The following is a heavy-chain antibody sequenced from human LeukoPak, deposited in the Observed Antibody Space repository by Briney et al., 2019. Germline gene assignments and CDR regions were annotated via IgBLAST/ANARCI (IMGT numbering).Heavy chain of an antibody. CDR3: ARQTGSGLFILP. V-gene: IGHV4-34*01. Sequence: SETLSLTCAVYSESFNDYFCIWIRQPPGKGLEWIGEIRPDGTTTYNPSLKTRVSISLDTSKTHSSLRLRSVTAADTAVYYCARQTGSGLFILPGGQGTLVTVSS. CDR2: IRPDGTT. D-gene: IGHD3/OR15-3a*01. J-gene: IGHJ4*02. CDR1: SESFNDYF.